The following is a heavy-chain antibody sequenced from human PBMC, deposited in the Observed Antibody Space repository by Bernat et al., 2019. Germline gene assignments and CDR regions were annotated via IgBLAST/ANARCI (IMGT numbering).Heavy chain of an antibody. CDR3: ARGMYYYGSGSSQNWFDP. D-gene: IGHD3-10*01. J-gene: IGHJ5*02. V-gene: IGHV1-18*01. Sequence: QVLLVQSGAEVKKPGASVKVSCKASGYTFTSYGISWVRQAPGQGLEWMGWISAYNGNTNYAQKLQGRVTMTTDTSTSTAYMELRSLRSDDTAVYYCARGMYYYGSGSSQNWFDPWGQGTLVTVSS. CDR2: ISAYNGNT. CDR1: GYTFTSYG.